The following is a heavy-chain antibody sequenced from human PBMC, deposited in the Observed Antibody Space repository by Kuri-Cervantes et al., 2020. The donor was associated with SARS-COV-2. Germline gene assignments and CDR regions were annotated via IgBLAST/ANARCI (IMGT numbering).Heavy chain of an antibody. CDR2: ISYDGSNK. V-gene: IGHV3-30-3*01. CDR3: ARRWWELPGAYWYFDL. CDR1: GFTFSSYA. J-gene: IGHJ2*01. Sequence: GESLKISCAASGFTFSSYAMHWVRQAPGKGLEWVAVISYDGSNKYYADSVKGRFTISRDNSKNTLYLQMNSLRAEDTAVYYCARRWWELPGAYWYFDLWGRGTLVTVSS. D-gene: IGHD1-26*01.